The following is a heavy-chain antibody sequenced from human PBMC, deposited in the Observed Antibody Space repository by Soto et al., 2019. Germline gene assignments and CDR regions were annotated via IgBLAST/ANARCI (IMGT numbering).Heavy chain of an antibody. Sequence: GGSLRLSCAASGFTFSSYSMNWVRQAPGKGLEWVSSISSSSSYIYYADSVKGRFTISRDNAKNSLYLQMNSLRAEDTAVYYCARDSHYDFWSGSPHYYYYGMDVWGQGTTVTVSS. CDR3: ARDSHYDFWSGSPHYYYYGMDV. CDR2: ISSSSSYI. V-gene: IGHV3-21*01. D-gene: IGHD3-3*01. CDR1: GFTFSSYS. J-gene: IGHJ6*02.